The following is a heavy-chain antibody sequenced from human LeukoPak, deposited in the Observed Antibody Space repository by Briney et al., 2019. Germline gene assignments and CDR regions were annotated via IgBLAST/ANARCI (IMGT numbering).Heavy chain of an antibody. CDR1: GYSFPNHG. D-gene: IGHD2/OR15-2a*01. J-gene: IGHJ4*02. Sequence: RASVEVSCKASGYSFPNHGITWVRQAPGEGLEWMGWINPYNGNTNYAQRLQGRVTMTTDTSSSTAYMELRSLRSDDTAVYYCARNRPSAFDYWGQGTLVTVSS. CDR2: INPYNGNT. V-gene: IGHV1-18*01. CDR3: ARNRPSAFDY.